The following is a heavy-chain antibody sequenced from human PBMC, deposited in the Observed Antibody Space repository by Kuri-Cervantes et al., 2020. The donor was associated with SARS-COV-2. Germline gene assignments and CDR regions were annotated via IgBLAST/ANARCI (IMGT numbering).Heavy chain of an antibody. Sequence: SETLSLTCTVSGGSVSSGSYYWSWIRQPPGQGLEWIGYIYYSGSTNYNPSLRSRVTISVDTSKNQFSLKLSSVTAADTAVYYCARDRWELHDYWGQGTLVTVSS. D-gene: IGHD1-26*01. CDR2: IYYSGST. J-gene: IGHJ4*02. CDR1: GGSVSSGSYY. CDR3: ARDRWELHDY. V-gene: IGHV4-61*01.